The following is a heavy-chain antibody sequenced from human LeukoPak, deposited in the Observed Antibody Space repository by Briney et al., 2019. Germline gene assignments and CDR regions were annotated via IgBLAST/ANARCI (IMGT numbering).Heavy chain of an antibody. Sequence: PGGSLRLSCAASGFTFTSYSMNWVRQAPGKGLEWVSGISWNSGNIGYADSVKGRFTISRDNGKNSLFLQMNSLRAEDTALYYCAKDYCSSTTCYYNYRGQGTLVTVSS. V-gene: IGHV3-9*01. J-gene: IGHJ4*02. CDR3: AKDYCSSTTCYYNY. CDR1: GFTFTSYS. D-gene: IGHD2-2*01. CDR2: ISWNSGNI.